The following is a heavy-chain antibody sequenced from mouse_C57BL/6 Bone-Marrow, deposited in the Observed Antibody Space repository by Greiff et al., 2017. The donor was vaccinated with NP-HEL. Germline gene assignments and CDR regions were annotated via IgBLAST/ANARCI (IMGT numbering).Heavy chain of an antibody. V-gene: IGHV5-16*01. CDR2: INYDGSST. Sequence: EVMLVESEGGLVQPGSSMKLSCTASGFTFSDYYMAWVRQVPEKGLEWVANINYDGSSTYYLDSLKSRFIISRDNAKNILYLQMSSLKSEDTATYYCARDRGHYYGSSYYAMDYWGQGTSVTVSS. CDR1: GFTFSDYY. J-gene: IGHJ4*01. CDR3: ARDRGHYYGSSYYAMDY. D-gene: IGHD1-1*01.